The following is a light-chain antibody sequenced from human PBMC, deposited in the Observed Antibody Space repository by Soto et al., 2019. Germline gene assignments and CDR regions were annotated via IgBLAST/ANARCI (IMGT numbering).Light chain of an antibody. V-gene: IGLV2-8*01. CDR2: EVY. J-gene: IGLJ1*01. Sequence: QSALTQPPSASGSPGQSVTISCTGTSSDVGGYNYVSWYQQHPGKAPKLMIYEVYKRPSGVPDRFSGSKSGNTASLTVSGLQAEDEADYYCSSYAGTLDVFGTGTKVTVL. CDR1: SSDVGGYNY. CDR3: SSYAGTLDV.